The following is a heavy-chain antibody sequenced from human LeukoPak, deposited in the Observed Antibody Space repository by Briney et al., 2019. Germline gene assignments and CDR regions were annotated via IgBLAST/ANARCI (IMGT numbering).Heavy chain of an antibody. J-gene: IGHJ6*03. D-gene: IGHD2-2*01. Sequence: PGGSLRLSCAASGFPFSDYWMDWVRQAPGKGMEWVANINQGGSEKYYAGSVKGRFTISRDNAKNSLYLQMNSLRAEDTAVYYCARRGGDIVVVPAAIVYYYYYMDVWGKGTTVTVSS. CDR3: ARRGGDIVVVPAAIVYYYYYMDV. V-gene: IGHV3-7*01. CDR1: GFPFSDYW. CDR2: INQGGSEK.